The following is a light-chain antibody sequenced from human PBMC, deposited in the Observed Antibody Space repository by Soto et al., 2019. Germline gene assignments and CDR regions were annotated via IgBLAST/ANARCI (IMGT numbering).Light chain of an antibody. CDR2: GNS. V-gene: IGLV1-40*01. CDR3: QSYDSSLSGTYV. J-gene: IGLJ1*01. Sequence: VLTQPPSVSGAPGQRVTISCTGSSSNIGAGYDVHWYQQLPGTAPKLLIYGNSNRPSGVPDRFSGSKSGTSASLAITGLQAEDEADYYCQSYDSSLSGTYVFGTGTKVTVL. CDR1: SSNIGAGYD.